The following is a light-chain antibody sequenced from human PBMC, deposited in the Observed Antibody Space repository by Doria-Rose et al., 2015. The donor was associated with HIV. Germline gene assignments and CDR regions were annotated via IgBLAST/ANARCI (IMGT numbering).Light chain of an antibody. J-gene: IGKJ1*01. CDR3: HQYGTSWT. CDR1: QSFSSTY. CDR2: DGS. V-gene: IGKV3-20*01. Sequence: TQSPGTLSLSPGERATLSCRASQSFSSTYLAWYQQKPGQAPSLLIYDGSTRATGIPDRFSASGSGTDFTLTINRLDPEDFALYYCHQYGTSWTFGKGTKVEI.